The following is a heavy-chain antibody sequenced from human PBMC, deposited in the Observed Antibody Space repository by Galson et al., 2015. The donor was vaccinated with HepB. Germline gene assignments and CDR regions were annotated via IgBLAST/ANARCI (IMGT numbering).Heavy chain of an antibody. J-gene: IGHJ6*02. D-gene: IGHD3-3*01. Sequence: SETLSLTCTVSGGSISSGGYYWSWIRQPPGKGLEWIGSIYYSGSTYYNPSLKSRVTISVDTSKNQFSLKLSSVTAADTAVYYCASTYDFWSGYYYYGMDVWGQGTTVTVSS. CDR1: GGSISSGGYY. CDR2: IYYSGST. V-gene: IGHV4-39*01. CDR3: ASTYDFWSGYYYYGMDV.